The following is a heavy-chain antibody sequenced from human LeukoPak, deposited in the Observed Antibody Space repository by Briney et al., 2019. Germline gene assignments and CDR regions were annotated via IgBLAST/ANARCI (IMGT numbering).Heavy chain of an antibody. CDR3: ATPYSSGWYNAFDI. CDR1: GFTFSSYS. J-gene: IGHJ3*02. D-gene: IGHD6-19*01. Sequence: PGGSLRLSCAASGFTFSSYSMNWIRQAPGKGLEWVSSISSSSSYIYYADSVKGRFTISRDNAKNSLHLQMNSLRAEDTAVYYCATPYSSGWYNAFDIWGQGTMVTVSS. V-gene: IGHV3-21*01. CDR2: ISSSSSYI.